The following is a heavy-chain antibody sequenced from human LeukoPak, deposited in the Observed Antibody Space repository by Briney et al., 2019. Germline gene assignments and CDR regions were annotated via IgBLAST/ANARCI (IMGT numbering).Heavy chain of an antibody. J-gene: IGHJ3*02. Sequence: ASVKVSCKASGYTFTSYYMHWVRQAPGQGLEWMGIINPSGGSTSYAQKFQGRVTMTRDTSTSTVYMELSSLRSEDTAVYYCARPRGLGEFPSAFDIWGQGTMVTVSS. CDR3: ARPRGLGEFPSAFDI. CDR1: GYTFTSYY. D-gene: IGHD3-16*01. V-gene: IGHV1-46*01. CDR2: INPSGGST.